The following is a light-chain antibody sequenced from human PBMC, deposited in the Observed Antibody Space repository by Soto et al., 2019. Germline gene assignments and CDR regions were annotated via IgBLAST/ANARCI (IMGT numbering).Light chain of an antibody. V-gene: IGKV3-11*01. CDR3: QQRNNWT. J-gene: IGKJ1*01. Sequence: EVVLTQSPATLSLSPGERATPSCRASQSVRSYLAWYQQKPGQAPRLLIYDASNRATGIPARFSGSGSGTDFTLTISSLEPEDFAVYYCQQRNNWTFGQGTKVDIK. CDR1: QSVRSY. CDR2: DAS.